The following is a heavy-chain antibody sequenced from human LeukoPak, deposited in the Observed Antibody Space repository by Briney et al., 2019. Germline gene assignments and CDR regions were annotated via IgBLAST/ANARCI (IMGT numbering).Heavy chain of an antibody. V-gene: IGHV3-23*01. CDR1: GFTFTTYA. CDR2: ISGSGGRT. J-gene: IGHJ4*02. CDR3: AIGPPYGGYSD. Sequence: PGGPLRLSCAASGFTFTTYAMTWVRQAPGKGPEWVSSISGSGGRTYYADSLKGRFTISRDNSKNTLYLQMNSLRVEDTAVYYCAIGPPYGGYSDWGQGTLVTVSS. D-gene: IGHD5-12*01.